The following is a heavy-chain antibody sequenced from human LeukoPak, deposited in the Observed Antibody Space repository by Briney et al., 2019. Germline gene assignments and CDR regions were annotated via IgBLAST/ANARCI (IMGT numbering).Heavy chain of an antibody. CDR3: ARDQYDTWSRRGNFDS. J-gene: IGHJ4*02. D-gene: IGHD3-3*01. CDR1: GFTFSSYW. Sequence: GGSLRLSCAASGFTFSSYWMTWVRQAPGKGLEWVANIKLDGSEKNYVDSVKGRFTISRDNTKNSLYLQMNSLRAEDTAVFYCARDQYDTWSRRGNFDSWGQGTLVIVSS. V-gene: IGHV3-7*03. CDR2: IKLDGSEK.